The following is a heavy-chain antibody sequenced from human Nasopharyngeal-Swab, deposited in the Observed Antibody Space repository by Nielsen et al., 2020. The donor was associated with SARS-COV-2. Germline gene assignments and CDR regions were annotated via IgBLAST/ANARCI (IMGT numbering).Heavy chain of an antibody. J-gene: IGHJ4*02. CDR2: ISGSGGST. CDR1: GFTFSSYA. Sequence: GESLKISCAASGFTFSSYAMSWVRQAPGKGLEWVSAISGSGGSTYYADSVKGRFIISRDNSKNTLYLQMNSLRAEDTAVYYCAKLSTTVVTPAFDYWGQGTLVTVSS. D-gene: IGHD4-23*01. CDR3: AKLSTTVVTPAFDY. V-gene: IGHV3-23*01.